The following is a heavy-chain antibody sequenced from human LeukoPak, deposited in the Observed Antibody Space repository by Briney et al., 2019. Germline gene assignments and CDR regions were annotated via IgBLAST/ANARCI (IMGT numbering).Heavy chain of an antibody. V-gene: IGHV4-59*11. Sequence: PSETLSLTCSVAGGSIRNHFWSWIRLSPGKGLEWIGNIYYTTNPNYNPSLASRVTISIDTSKDQLSLKLNSVTAADTAVYYCARVSCCGYYYYMDVWGKGTTVTVSS. J-gene: IGHJ6*03. CDR3: ARVSCCGYYYYMDV. CDR2: IYYTTNP. CDR1: GGSIRNHF. D-gene: IGHD2-15*01.